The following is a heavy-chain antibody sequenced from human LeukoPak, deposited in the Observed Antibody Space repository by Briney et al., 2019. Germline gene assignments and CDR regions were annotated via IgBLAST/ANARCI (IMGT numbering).Heavy chain of an antibody. D-gene: IGHD2-2*02. Sequence: GGSLRLSCAASGFTFSSYWMSWVRQAPGKGLEWVANIKQDGSEKYYVDSVKGRFTISRDNAKNSLYLQMNSLRAEDTAVYYCARDPCSSTSCYRDYYFDYWGQGTLVTVSS. CDR1: GFTFSSYW. V-gene: IGHV3-7*01. J-gene: IGHJ4*02. CDR2: IKQDGSEK. CDR3: ARDPCSSTSCYRDYYFDY.